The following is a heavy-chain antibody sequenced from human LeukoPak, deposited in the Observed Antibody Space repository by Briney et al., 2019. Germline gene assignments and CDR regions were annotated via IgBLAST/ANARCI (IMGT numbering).Heavy chain of an antibody. D-gene: IGHD6-13*01. J-gene: IGHJ3*02. Sequence: SETLSLTCTVSGDSISNYYWSWIRQPAGKGLEWIGRIYTSGSTNYNPSLKSRVTISVDTSKNQFSLKLSSVTAADTAVYYCAREVVAAAGTDAFDIWGQGTMVTVSS. CDR1: GDSISNYY. V-gene: IGHV4-4*07. CDR3: AREVVAAAGTDAFDI. CDR2: IYTSGST.